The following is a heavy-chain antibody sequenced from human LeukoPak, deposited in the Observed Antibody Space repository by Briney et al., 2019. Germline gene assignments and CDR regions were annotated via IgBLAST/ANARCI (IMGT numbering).Heavy chain of an antibody. CDR1: GGSISSYY. Sequence: SETLSLTCTVSGGSISSYYWSWIRQPPGKGLEWIGYIYYSGSTNYNPSLKSRVTISVDTSKNQFSLKLSSVTAADTAVYYCARVAADIVVVPANAFDIWGQGTMVTVSS. CDR2: IYYSGST. V-gene: IGHV4-59*01. D-gene: IGHD2-2*01. J-gene: IGHJ3*02. CDR3: ARVAADIVVVPANAFDI.